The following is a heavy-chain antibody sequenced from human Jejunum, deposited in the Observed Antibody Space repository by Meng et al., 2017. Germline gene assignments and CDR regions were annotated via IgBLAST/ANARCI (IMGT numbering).Heavy chain of an antibody. CDR3: AKDISRYGSGRQAKHGMDV. D-gene: IGHD3-10*01. Sequence: SLKISCAASGFTFDDYAMHWVRQAPGKGLEWVSGISWNSGSIGYADSVKGRFTISRDNARNSLYLQMNSLRAEDTALYYCAKDISRYGSGRQAKHGMDVWGQGTPVTVSS. J-gene: IGHJ6*02. CDR1: GFTFDDYA. V-gene: IGHV3-9*01. CDR2: ISWNSGSI.